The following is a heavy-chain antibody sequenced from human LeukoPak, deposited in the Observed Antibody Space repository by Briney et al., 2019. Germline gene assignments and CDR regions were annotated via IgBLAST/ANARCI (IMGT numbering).Heavy chain of an antibody. Sequence: SETLSLTCAVYGGSFSGYYWSWIRQPPGKGLEWIGEINHSGSTNYNPSLKSRVTISVDTSKNQFSLKLSSVTAADTAVYYCAREKKGYSYGTTYSYYYYMDVWGKGTTVTVSS. CDR1: GGSFSGYY. D-gene: IGHD5-18*01. V-gene: IGHV4-34*01. CDR2: INHSGST. CDR3: AREKKGYSYGTTYSYYYYMDV. J-gene: IGHJ6*03.